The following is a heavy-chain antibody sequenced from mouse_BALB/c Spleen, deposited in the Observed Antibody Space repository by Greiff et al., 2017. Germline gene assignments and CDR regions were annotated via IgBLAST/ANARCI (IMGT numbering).Heavy chain of an antibody. D-gene: IGHD1-1*01. CDR2: IYPGDGDT. J-gene: IGHJ1*01. CDR1: GYAFSSYW. Sequence: VQLQQSGAELVRPGSSVKISCKASGYAFSSYWMNWVKQRPGQGLEWIGQIYPGDGDTNYNGKFKGKATLTADKSSSTAYMQLSSLTSEDSAVYFCARKRRTTVVATNWYFDVWGAGTTVTVSS. CDR3: ARKRRTTVVATNWYFDV. V-gene: IGHV1-80*01.